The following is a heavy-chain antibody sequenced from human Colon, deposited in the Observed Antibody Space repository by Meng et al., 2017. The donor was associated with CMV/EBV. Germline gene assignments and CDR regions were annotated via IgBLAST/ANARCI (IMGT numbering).Heavy chain of an antibody. CDR1: GYTFSNYG. V-gene: IGHV1-18*01. CDR2: VNADNGDT. J-gene: IGHJ4*02. D-gene: IGHD3-3*01. Sequence: ASVKVSCKAYGYTFSNYGMSWVRQAPGQGPEWLGWVNADNGDTYYAQKMQDRVAMTAETSTSTAYLELRSLGSDDTAVYYCARVIQSSGVVISPFNYWGQGTMVTVSS. CDR3: ARVIQSSGVVISPFNY.